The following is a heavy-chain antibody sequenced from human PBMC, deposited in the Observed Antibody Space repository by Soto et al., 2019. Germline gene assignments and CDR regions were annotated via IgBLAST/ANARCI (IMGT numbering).Heavy chain of an antibody. V-gene: IGHV5-51*01. J-gene: IGHJ4*02. D-gene: IGHD5-18*01. CDR3: ARQDYNYAYFDF. Sequence: PGESLKISCKGSGYSFTNYWIGWVRQMPGKGLEWMGIIYPGDSDTRYSPSFRGQVIISVDQSISTAYLQWSSLQASGTAMYYCARQDYNYAYFDFWGQGTLVTVSS. CDR2: IYPGDSDT. CDR1: GYSFTNYW.